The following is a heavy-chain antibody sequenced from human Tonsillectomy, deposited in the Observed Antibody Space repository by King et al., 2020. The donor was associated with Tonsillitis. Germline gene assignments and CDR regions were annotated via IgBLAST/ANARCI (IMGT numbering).Heavy chain of an antibody. V-gene: IGHV4-39*01. CDR1: GGSISSSSYY. CDR3: ARQIFYYYYYMDV. Sequence: QLQESGPGLVKPSETLSLTCTVSGGSISSSSYYWGWIRQPPGKGLEWIGSIYYSGSTYYNPSLKSRVTISVDTSKNQFSLKLSSVTAADTAVYYCARQIFYYYYYMDVWGKGTTVTVSS. CDR2: IYYSGST. J-gene: IGHJ6*03.